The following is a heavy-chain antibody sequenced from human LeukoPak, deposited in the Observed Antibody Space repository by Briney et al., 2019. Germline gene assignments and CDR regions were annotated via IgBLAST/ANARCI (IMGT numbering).Heavy chain of an antibody. CDR2: IDPNSGDT. CDR3: ATFTAPRNAFDL. D-gene: IGHD3-16*01. J-gene: IGHJ3*01. Sequence: ASMKVSCKASGHSFNAYYIHWVRQAPGQGLQWMGRIDPNSGDTKYTQKFRGRVSMTRDTSISTAYMELGRLTSDDTAVYYCATFTAPRNAFDLWGQGTMVTVSS. V-gene: IGHV1-2*06. CDR1: GHSFNAYY.